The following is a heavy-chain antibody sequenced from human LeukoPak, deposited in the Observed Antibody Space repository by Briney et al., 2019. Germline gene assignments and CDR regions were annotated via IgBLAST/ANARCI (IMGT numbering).Heavy chain of an antibody. D-gene: IGHD5-24*01. CDR2: IYYSGIT. J-gene: IGHJ6*03. Sequence: PSETLSLTCTVSGGSISSSSHYWGWIRQPPGKGLEWIGSIYYSGITYYNPSLRSRVTISVDTSKNQFSLKLSSVTATDTAVYYCARELGEMATITHLYYYYMDVWGKGTTVTVSS. V-gene: IGHV4-39*02. CDR1: GGSISSSSHY. CDR3: ARELGEMATITHLYYYYMDV.